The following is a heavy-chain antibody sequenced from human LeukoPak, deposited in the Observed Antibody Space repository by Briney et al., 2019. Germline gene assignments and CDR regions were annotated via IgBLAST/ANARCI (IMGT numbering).Heavy chain of an antibody. CDR2: IYPDDSDT. CDR3: ARLRCSGGGCYSPFDY. J-gene: IGHJ4*02. Sequence: GESLKISCKGSGYSFTTYWIGWVRPIPGKGLEWMGIIYPDDSDTRYSPSFQGQVTISADKSISTAYLQWSSLKASDTAMYYCARLRCSGGGCYSPFDYWGQGSLVTVSS. CDR1: GYSFTTYW. D-gene: IGHD2-15*01. V-gene: IGHV5-51*01.